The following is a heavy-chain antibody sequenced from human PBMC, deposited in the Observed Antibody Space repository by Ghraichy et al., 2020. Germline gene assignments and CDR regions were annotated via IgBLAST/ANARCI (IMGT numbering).Heavy chain of an antibody. CDR2: IYFRGTT. D-gene: IGHD3-16*02. V-gene: IGHV4-39*01. J-gene: IGHJ4*02. CDR1: GGSISTSDYY. Sequence: ETLSLTCTVSGGSISTSDYYWGWIRQPPGKGLEWIGSIYFRGTTYYRPSLQSRVSISVDTSKNQFSLNLSSVTAADTAVYYCASLAYDYFWGSFRPPLDHWGQGALVTVSS. CDR3: ASLAYDYFWGSFRPPLDH.